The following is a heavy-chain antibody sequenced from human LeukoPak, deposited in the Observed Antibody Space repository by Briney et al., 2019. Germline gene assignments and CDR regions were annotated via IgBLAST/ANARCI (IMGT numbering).Heavy chain of an antibody. Sequence: PGGSLRLSCAASGFTFSSYSMNWVRQAPGKGLEWVSYISSNSRTIHYADSVKGRFTISRDNAKDSLYLQMNTLRAEDTALYYCARMPLEIVTNFLDSWGQGTLVTVSS. CDR3: ARMPLEIVTNFLDS. CDR1: GFTFSSYS. J-gene: IGHJ4*02. V-gene: IGHV3-48*04. CDR2: ISSNSRTI. D-gene: IGHD4-11*01.